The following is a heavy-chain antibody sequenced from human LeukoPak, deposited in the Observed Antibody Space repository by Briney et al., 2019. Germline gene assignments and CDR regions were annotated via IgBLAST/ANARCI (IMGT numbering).Heavy chain of an antibody. J-gene: IGHJ6*02. D-gene: IGHD6-19*01. CDR3: ARDGSEQWLVHYYYSGMDV. Sequence: GGSLRLSCAASGFTFSSYSMNWVRQAPGKGLEWVSSISSSSSYIYYADSVKGRFTISRDNAKNSLYLQMNSLRAEDTAVYYCARDGSEQWLVHYYYSGMDVWGQGTTVTVSS. V-gene: IGHV3-21*01. CDR1: GFTFSSYS. CDR2: ISSSSSYI.